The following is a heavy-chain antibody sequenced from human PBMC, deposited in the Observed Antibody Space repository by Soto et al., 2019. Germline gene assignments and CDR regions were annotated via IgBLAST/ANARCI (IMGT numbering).Heavy chain of an antibody. CDR2: ISYDGSNK. CDR1: GFTFSSYG. Sequence: GGSLRLSCAASGFTFSSYGMHWVRQAPGKGLEWVAVISYDGSNKYYADSVKGRFTISRDNSKNTLYLQMNSLRAEDTAVYYCARDYYDFWSGYYSAHYYYGMDVWGQGTTVAVSS. CDR3: ARDYYDFWSGYYSAHYYYGMDV. D-gene: IGHD3-3*01. V-gene: IGHV3-30*03. J-gene: IGHJ6*02.